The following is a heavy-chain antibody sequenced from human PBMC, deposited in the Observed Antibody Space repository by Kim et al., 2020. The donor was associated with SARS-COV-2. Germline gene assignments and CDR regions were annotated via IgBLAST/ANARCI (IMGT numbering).Heavy chain of an antibody. V-gene: IGHV1-69*13. CDR3: ARGALRRSSSSRYYFDY. Sequence: SVKVSCKASGGTFSSYAISWVRQAPGQGLEWMGGIIPIFGTANYAQKFQGRVTITADESTSTAYMELSSLRSEDTAVYYCARGALRRSSSSRYYFDYWGQGTLVTVSS. J-gene: IGHJ4*02. CDR2: IIPIFGTA. D-gene: IGHD6-6*01. CDR1: GGTFSSYA.